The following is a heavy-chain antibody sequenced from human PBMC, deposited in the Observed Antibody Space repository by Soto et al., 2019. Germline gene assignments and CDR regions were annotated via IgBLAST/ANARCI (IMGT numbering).Heavy chain of an antibody. CDR2: ISYDGSNK. J-gene: IGHJ4*02. CDR3: AKQLLLSGDEYYFDY. CDR1: GFTFSSYG. V-gene: IGHV3-30*18. Sequence: QVQLVESGGGVAQPGRSLRLSCAASGFTFSSYGMHWVRQAPGKRLEWVAVISYDGSNKYYADSVKGRFTISRDNSKNTLYLQMNSLRAEDTAVYYCAKQLLLSGDEYYFDYWGQGTLVTVSS. D-gene: IGHD5-18*01.